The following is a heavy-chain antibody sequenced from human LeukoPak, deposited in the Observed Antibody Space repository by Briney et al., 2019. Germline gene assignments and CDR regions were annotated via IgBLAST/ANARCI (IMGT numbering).Heavy chain of an antibody. Sequence: ASVKVSCKASGGTCSSYAISWVRQAPGQGLEWMGGIIPIFRTAKYAQKFQGRVTITTAESTSTAYMELSSLRSEYTAVSYCARSDDFWSGYDYWGQGTLVTVSS. D-gene: IGHD3-3*01. CDR3: ARSDDFWSGYDY. CDR2: IIPIFRTA. V-gene: IGHV1-69*05. J-gene: IGHJ4*02. CDR1: GGTCSSYA.